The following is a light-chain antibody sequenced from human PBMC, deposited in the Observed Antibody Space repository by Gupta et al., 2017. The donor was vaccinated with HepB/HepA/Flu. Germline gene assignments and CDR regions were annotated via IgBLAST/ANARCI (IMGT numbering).Light chain of an antibody. V-gene: IGLV4-69*01. Sequence: ASASLGASVKLTCTLSSGHRSYAIAWHQQQPEKGPRYLMKLNSGGNHSKGDGIPDRFSGSSSGAERYLTISSLQSEDEADYYCQTWGTGIWVFGGGTKLTVL. CDR1: SGHRSYA. CDR3: QTWGTGIWV. J-gene: IGLJ3*02. CDR2: LNSGGNH.